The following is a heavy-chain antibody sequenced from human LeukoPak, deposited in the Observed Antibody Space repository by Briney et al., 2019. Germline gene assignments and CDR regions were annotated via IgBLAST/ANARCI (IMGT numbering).Heavy chain of an antibody. J-gene: IGHJ5*01. Sequence: GGSLRLSCAASRFNVNNYWMHWVRQAPGKGLVWVSRINEDGRVTSYAISVRGRFTIFRDSVENTLHLQMNSLRAEDTAVYYCVKDFGGELDSWGQGTLVTVSS. V-gene: IGHV3-74*01. CDR2: INEDGRVT. CDR1: RFNVNNYW. D-gene: IGHD3-10*01. CDR3: VKDFGGELDS.